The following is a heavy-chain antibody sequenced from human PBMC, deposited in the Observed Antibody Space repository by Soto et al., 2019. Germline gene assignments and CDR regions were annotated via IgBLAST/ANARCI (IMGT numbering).Heavy chain of an antibody. J-gene: IGHJ5*02. CDR1: AFRLTSHW. CDR2: IDPMDSQT. D-gene: IGHD3-10*01. CDR3: ERHDKTGGWFAELDL. V-gene: IGHV5-10-1*01. Sequence: LGESLKISCKASAFRLTSHWISWVRQMPGKGLEWMGRIDPMDSQTRYNPSFEGHVVMSVDKSINISYLQWSALEASDTALYFCERHDKTGGWFAELDLWGQGTLVTVSS.